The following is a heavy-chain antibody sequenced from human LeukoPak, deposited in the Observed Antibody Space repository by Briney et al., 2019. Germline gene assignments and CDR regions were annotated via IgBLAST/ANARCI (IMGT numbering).Heavy chain of an antibody. CDR3: ARHLCGGDCPRGDAFDI. Sequence: SQTLSLTCAVSGGSISSGGYSWNWIRQPPGKGLEWIGYIYSSGSTYYNPSLKSRVTISVDTSKNQFSLKMSSVTAADTAVYYCARHLCGGDCPRGDAFDIWGQGTMVTVSS. CDR2: IYSSGST. V-gene: IGHV4-30-2*05. D-gene: IGHD2-21*02. CDR1: GGSISSGGYS. J-gene: IGHJ3*02.